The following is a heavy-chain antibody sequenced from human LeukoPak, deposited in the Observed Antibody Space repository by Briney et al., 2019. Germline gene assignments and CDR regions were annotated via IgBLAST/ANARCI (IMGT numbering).Heavy chain of an antibody. CDR3: ARDDSGYDAFDI. CDR2: INPNSGGT. Sequence: ASVKVSCKASGYTFSDYFMNWVRQAPGQGPEWMGWINPNSGGTNYAQKFQGRVTMTRDTSISTAYMELSRLRSDDTAVYYCARDDSGYDAFDIWGQGTMVTVSS. CDR1: GYTFSDYF. J-gene: IGHJ3*02. D-gene: IGHD1-14*01. V-gene: IGHV1-2*02.